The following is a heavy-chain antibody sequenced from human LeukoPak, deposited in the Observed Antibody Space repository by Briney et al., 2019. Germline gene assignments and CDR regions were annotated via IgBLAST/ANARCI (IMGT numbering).Heavy chain of an antibody. V-gene: IGHV1-18*01. Sequence: ASVKVSCKASGYTLTSYGISWVRQAPGQGLEWMGWISAYNGNTNYAQKLQGRVTMTTDTSTSTAYMELSRLLSGDTAVYYCARGKTMVYCGGDCYRFDNWGQGTLVTVSS. J-gene: IGHJ4*02. D-gene: IGHD2-21*02. CDR3: ARGKTMVYCGGDCYRFDN. CDR1: GYTLTSYG. CDR2: ISAYNGNT.